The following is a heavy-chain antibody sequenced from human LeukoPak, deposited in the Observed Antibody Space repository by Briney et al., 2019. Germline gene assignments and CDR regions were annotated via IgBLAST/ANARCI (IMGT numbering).Heavy chain of an antibody. V-gene: IGHV4-61*01. J-gene: IGHJ3*02. Sequence: SETLSLTCTVSGGSASSGSYYWSWIRQPPGKGLEWIGYIYYSGSTNYNPSLKSRVTISVDTSKNQFSLKLSSVTAADTAVYYCARVTRFAFDIWGQGTMVTVSS. D-gene: IGHD3-3*01. CDR2: IYYSGST. CDR1: GGSASSGSYY. CDR3: ARVTRFAFDI.